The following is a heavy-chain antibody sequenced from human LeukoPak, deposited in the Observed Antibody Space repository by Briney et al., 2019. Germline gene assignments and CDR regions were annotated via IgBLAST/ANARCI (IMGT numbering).Heavy chain of an antibody. CDR2: ISSSSSYI. Sequence: PGGSLRLSCAASGFTFDDYGMNWVRQAPGKGLEWVSSISSSSSYIYYADSVKGRFTISRDNAKKSLYLQMNSLRAEDTAVYYCATDFSFVVGAYIDYWGQGTLVTVSS. V-gene: IGHV3-21*01. CDR3: ATDFSFVVGAYIDY. J-gene: IGHJ4*02. D-gene: IGHD1-26*01. CDR1: GFTFDDYG.